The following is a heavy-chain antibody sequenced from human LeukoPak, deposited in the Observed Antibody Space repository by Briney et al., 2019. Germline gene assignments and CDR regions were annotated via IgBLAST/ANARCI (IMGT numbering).Heavy chain of an antibody. CDR3: AKDNRRHYTSGPNPDSLH. V-gene: IGHV3-11*01. D-gene: IGHD6-19*01. J-gene: IGHJ4*02. CDR1: GFMFSDYY. CDR2: ISSSGSTI. Sequence: KPGGSLRLSCAASGFMFSDYYMSWIRQAPGKGLEWVSYISSSGSTIYYADSVKGRFTISRDNAKNSLYLQMNSLRVEDTAFYYCAKDNRRHYTSGPNPDSLHWGQGALVTVSS.